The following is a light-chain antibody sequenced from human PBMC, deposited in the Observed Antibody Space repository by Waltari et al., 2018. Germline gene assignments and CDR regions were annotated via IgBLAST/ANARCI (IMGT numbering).Light chain of an antibody. V-gene: IGKV1-39*01. J-gene: IGKJ4*01. Sequence: DIQTTQSPSSLSASVGDSVTLTCRASQSILGYLNWYQQKPGQAAKVLIYATSSLQSGVPSRFSGSGSGTDFTLTISSLQPEDFATYYCQQSYRTPPLTFGGGTKVEIK. CDR3: QQSYRTPPLT. CDR2: ATS. CDR1: QSILGY.